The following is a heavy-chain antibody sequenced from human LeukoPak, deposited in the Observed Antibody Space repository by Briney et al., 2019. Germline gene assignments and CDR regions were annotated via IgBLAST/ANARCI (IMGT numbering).Heavy chain of an antibody. V-gene: IGHV3-23*01. CDR1: GFTFSSNA. CDR2: ISGSGGTT. D-gene: IGHD2-2*01. Sequence: GGSLRLSCAASGFTFSSNAMAWVRQAPRKGLEWVSAISGSGGTTFYVDSVKGRFTISRVHSKNTLYLQMNSLRDDDTAVYYCAKAHCSSTSCSRADNWGQGTLITVSS. J-gene: IGHJ4*02. CDR3: AKAHCSSTSCSRADN.